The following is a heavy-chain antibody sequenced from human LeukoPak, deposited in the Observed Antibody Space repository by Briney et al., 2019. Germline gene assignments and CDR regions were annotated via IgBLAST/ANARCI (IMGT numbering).Heavy chain of an antibody. CDR1: GFTFSNFA. J-gene: IGHJ4*02. Sequence: GGSLRLSCAASGFTFSNFAMNWVSQPPGKGLEWVSTISGSGGSTYYADSVKGRFTISRDNSKNTLYLQMNSLRAEDTAVYYCAKMVHTEQWLVPFDYWGQGTLVTVSS. CDR2: ISGSGGST. CDR3: AKMVHTEQWLVPFDY. V-gene: IGHV3-23*01. D-gene: IGHD6-19*01.